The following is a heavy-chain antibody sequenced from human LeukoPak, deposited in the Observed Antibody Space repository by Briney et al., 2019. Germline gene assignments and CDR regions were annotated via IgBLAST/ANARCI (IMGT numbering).Heavy chain of an antibody. D-gene: IGHD3-10*01. CDR2: IYSGGST. J-gene: IGHJ4*02. CDR3: EREWFGESN. V-gene: IGHV3-66*02. Sequence: GGSLRLSCAASGFTVSSNYMSWVRQAPGKGLEWVSVIYSGGSTYYADSVKGRFTVSRDNSKNTLFLQMNSLSAEDTAMYYCEREWFGESNWGQGTLVIVSS. CDR1: GFTVSSNY.